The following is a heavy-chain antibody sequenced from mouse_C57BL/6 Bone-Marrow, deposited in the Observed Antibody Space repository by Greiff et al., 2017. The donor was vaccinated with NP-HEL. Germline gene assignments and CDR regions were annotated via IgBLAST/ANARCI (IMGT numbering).Heavy chain of an antibody. CDR1: GYAFTNYL. J-gene: IGHJ2*01. CDR2: INPGSGGT. CDR3: ARHCAFDY. V-gene: IGHV1-54*01. Sequence: QVQLQQSGAELVRPGTSVKVSCKASGYAFTNYLIEWVKQRPGQGLEWIGVINPGSGGTTYNEKFKGKATLTADKSSRTAYMQLSSLTSEDSAVYFCARHCAFDYWGQGTTLTVSS.